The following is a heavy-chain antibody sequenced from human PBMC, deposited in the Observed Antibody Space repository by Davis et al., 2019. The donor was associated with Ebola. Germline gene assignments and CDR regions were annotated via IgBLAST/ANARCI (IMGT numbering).Heavy chain of an antibody. CDR2: LYNSGSA. V-gene: IGHV4-61*01. D-gene: IGHD1-26*01. CDR3: ARPWYSGTYYDAYDI. CDR1: GGSVSSGSFY. Sequence: SETLSLTCTVSGGSVSSGSFYWSWIRQSPGKGLEWIAYLYNSGSANYNPSLRSRVTISVDTSRNQFSLKLSSATAADTAVYYCARPWYSGTYYDAYDIWGQGTMVAVSS. J-gene: IGHJ3*02.